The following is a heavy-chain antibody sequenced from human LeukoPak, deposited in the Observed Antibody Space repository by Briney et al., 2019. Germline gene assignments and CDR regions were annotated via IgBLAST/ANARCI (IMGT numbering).Heavy chain of an antibody. CDR3: AREDIVVVPAANWDDDYYYYGMDV. D-gene: IGHD2-2*01. J-gene: IGHJ6*02. Sequence: GGSLRLSCAASGFTFSSYWMSWVRQAPGKGLEWVANIKQDGSEKYYVDSVKGRFTISRDNAKNSLYLQMNSLRAEDTAVYYRAREDIVVVPAANWDDDYYYYGMDVWGQGTTVTVSS. CDR1: GFTFSSYW. CDR2: IKQDGSEK. V-gene: IGHV3-7*01.